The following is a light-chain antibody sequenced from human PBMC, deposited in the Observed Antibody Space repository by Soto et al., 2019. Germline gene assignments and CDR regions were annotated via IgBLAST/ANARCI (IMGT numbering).Light chain of an antibody. Sequence: DIVMTQSPDSLAVSLGERATINCKSSQSVLYSSNNKNYLAWYQQKPGQPPKLLIYWASTRESGVPDRFSGSGSGTEFTLTISSLHSEDFAVYYCQQYYDWPITFGQGTRLEIK. V-gene: IGKV4-1*01. CDR2: WAS. CDR3: QQYYDWPIT. J-gene: IGKJ5*01. CDR1: QSVLYSSNNKNY.